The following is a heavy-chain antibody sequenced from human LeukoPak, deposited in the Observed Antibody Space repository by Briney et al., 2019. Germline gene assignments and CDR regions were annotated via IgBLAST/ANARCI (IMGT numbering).Heavy chain of an antibody. V-gene: IGHV4-39*01. CDR1: GGSISSSSYY. D-gene: IGHD3-16*02. CDR2: IYYSGST. Sequence: SETLSLTCTVYGGSISSSSYYWGWIRQPPGKGLEWIGSIYYSGSTYYNPSLKSRVTISVDTSKNQFSLKLSSVTAADTAVYYCAGYDYVWGSYRSWGQGTLVTVS. CDR3: AGYDYVWGSYRS. J-gene: IGHJ5*02.